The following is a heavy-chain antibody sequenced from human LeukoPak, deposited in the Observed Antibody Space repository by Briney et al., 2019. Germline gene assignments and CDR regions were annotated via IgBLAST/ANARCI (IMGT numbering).Heavy chain of an antibody. CDR1: GFTFSSYW. CDR2: INSDGSST. V-gene: IGHV3-74*01. D-gene: IGHD3-22*01. Sequence: GGSLRLSCAASGFTFSSYWMHWVRQAPGKGLVWASRINSDGSSTSYADSVKGRFTISRDNAKNTLYLQMNSLRAEDTAVYYCARVLDYYDSSGHLPSDYWGQGTLVTVSS. CDR3: ARVLDYYDSSGHLPSDY. J-gene: IGHJ4*02.